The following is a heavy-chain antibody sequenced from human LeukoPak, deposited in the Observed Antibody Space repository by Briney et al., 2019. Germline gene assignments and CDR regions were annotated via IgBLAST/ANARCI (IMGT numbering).Heavy chain of an antibody. Sequence: PVKVSCKASGGTFSSYAISWVRQAPGQGLEWMGGIIPIFGTANYAQKFQGRVTITADESTSTAYMELSSLRSEDTAVYYCARDLPDDYGDYGIDYWGQGTLVTVSS. V-gene: IGHV1-69*13. CDR2: IIPIFGTA. CDR3: ARDLPDDYGDYGIDY. CDR1: GGTFSSYA. D-gene: IGHD4-17*01. J-gene: IGHJ4*02.